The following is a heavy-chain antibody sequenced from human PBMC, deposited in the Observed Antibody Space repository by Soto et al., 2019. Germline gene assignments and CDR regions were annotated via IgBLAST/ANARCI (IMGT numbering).Heavy chain of an antibody. D-gene: IGHD5-18*01. CDR3: CGYSYGLDYYYYMDV. V-gene: IGHV3-73*01. CDR2: IRSKANSYAT. Sequence: GGSLRLSCAASGFTFSGSAMHWVRQASGKGLEWVGRIRSKANSYATAYAASVKGRFTISRDDSKNTAYLQMNSLKTEDTAVYYCCGYSYGLDYYYYMDVWGKGTTVTVSS. J-gene: IGHJ6*03. CDR1: GFTFSGSA.